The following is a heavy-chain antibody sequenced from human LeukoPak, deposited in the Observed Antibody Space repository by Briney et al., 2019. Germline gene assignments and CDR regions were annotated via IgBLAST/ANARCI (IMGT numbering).Heavy chain of an antibody. J-gene: IGHJ5*02. V-gene: IGHV3-23*01. Sequence: PGGSLRLSCAASGFTFSDYAMTWVRQAPGKGLEWVATISGSGVMTYYADSVKGRFTISRDNSKNTLYLQMNSLRAEDTAVYYCARDGIEMATMYNWFDPWGQGTLVTVSS. CDR2: ISGSGVMT. CDR1: GFTFSDYA. D-gene: IGHD5-24*01. CDR3: ARDGIEMATMYNWFDP.